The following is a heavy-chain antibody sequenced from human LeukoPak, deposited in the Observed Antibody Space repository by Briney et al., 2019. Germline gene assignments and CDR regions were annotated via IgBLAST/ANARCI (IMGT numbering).Heavy chain of an antibody. CDR2: ISWNSGSI. D-gene: IGHD3-10*01. CDR1: GFTFSSYA. Sequence: GGSLRLSCAASGFTFSSYAMSWVRHAPGKGLEWVSGISWNSGSIGYADSVKGRFTISRDNAKNSLYLQMNSLRAEDTALYYCAKDTRQLYYGSGSYSYWGQGTLVTVSS. J-gene: IGHJ4*02. CDR3: AKDTRQLYYGSGSYSY. V-gene: IGHV3-9*01.